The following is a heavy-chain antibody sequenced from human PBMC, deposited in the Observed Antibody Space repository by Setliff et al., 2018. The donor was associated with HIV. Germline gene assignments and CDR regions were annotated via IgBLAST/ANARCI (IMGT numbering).Heavy chain of an antibody. CDR2: IYYSGST. CDR3: ARRQQLWLLYAFDI. D-gene: IGHD5-18*01. Sequence: SETLSLTCTVSGGSITTSTFYWGWIRQPPGKGLEWIGSIYYSGSTYYNPSLKSRLTITQHTSKNHFSLSLSSVTAADTAVYYCARRQQLWLLYAFDIWGQGTMVTVSS. CDR1: GGSITTSTFY. J-gene: IGHJ3*02. V-gene: IGHV4-39*02.